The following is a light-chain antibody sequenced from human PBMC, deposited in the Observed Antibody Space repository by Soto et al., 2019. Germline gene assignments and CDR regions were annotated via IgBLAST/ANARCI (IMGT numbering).Light chain of an antibody. V-gene: IGKV3-20*01. CDR1: QSVSSSY. Sequence: EIVLTQSPCTLSFYPSEIARLCCSASQSVSSSYLAWYQQKPGQAPRLLIYGASSRATGSPDRFSGSGSGTDFTLTISRLEHEDFAVYYCQQYGSSWWTFGQGTKVDIK. CDR2: GAS. CDR3: QQYGSSWWT. J-gene: IGKJ1*01.